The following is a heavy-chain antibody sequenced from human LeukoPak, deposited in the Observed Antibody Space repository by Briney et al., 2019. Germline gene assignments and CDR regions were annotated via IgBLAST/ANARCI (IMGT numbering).Heavy chain of an antibody. CDR2: ISANNGNI. CDR3: ALVSSAFDI. V-gene: IGHV1-18*01. D-gene: IGHD1-7*01. J-gene: IGHJ3*02. CDR1: GYIFRSYG. Sequence: ASVKVSCKASGYIFRSYGISWVRQAPGQGLEWMGWISANNGNINYAQKLQGRVTMTTDTSTSTAYMELRSLRSDDTAVYYCALVSSAFDIWGQGTMVTVSS.